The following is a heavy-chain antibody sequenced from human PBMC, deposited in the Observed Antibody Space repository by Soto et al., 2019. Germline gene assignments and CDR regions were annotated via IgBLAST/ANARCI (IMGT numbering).Heavy chain of an antibody. V-gene: IGHV4-31*03. CDR3: ARDRGGYGDFDY. D-gene: IGHD5-12*01. Sequence: QVQLQESGPGLVKPSQTLSLMCTVSGGSISSGGYYWSWIRQHPGKGLEWIGYIYYSAVTYYNPSLKSRVTLSVDTSKNQFSLKLSSVTAADTALYYCARDRGGYGDFDYWGQGTLVTVSS. CDR1: GGSISSGGYY. CDR2: IYYSAVT. J-gene: IGHJ4*02.